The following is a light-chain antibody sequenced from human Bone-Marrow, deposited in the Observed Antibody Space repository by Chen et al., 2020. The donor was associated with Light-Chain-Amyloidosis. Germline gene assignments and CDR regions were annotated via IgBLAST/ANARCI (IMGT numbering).Light chain of an antibody. CDR2: DDS. Sequence: SDVLTQPSSVSVAPGQTATIACGGNNIGSTSVHLCQQTPGQAPLLVVYDDSDRPSGIPERLSGSNSGNTATLTISSVEAGDEADYYCQVWDRSSDRPVFGGGTKLTVL. CDR3: QVWDRSSDRPV. CDR1: NIGSTS. J-gene: IGLJ3*02. V-gene: IGLV3-21*02.